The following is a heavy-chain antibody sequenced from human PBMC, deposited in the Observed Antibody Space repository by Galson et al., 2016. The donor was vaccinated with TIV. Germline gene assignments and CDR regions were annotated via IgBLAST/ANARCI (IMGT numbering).Heavy chain of an antibody. CDR1: GFSFSRNA. J-gene: IGHJ6*02. CDR2: ISYDGTNR. CDR3: ATSTVGENIYYYGMDV. Sequence: LRLSCAASGFSFSRNAMHWVRQTPGRGLEWVAVISYDGTNRYYADSVKGRLTVSRDNSRNTVYLQMNSVRTEDTALYYCATSTVGENIYYYGMDVWGQGTPVTVSS. V-gene: IGHV3-30-3*01. D-gene: IGHD1-26*01.